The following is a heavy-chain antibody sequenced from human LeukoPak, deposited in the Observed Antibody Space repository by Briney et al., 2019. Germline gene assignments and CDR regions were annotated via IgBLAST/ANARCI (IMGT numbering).Heavy chain of an antibody. CDR1: GGSISSYY. V-gene: IGHV4-59*01. D-gene: IGHD3-22*01. J-gene: IGHJ4*02. CDR2: IYYSAST. CDR3: AIYYYDSSGYYYFDY. Sequence: TASETLSLTCTVSGGSISSYYWSWIRQPPGKGLEWIGYIYYSASTNYNPSLKSRVTISVDTSKNQFSLKLRSVTAADTAVYFCAIYYYDSSGYYYFDYWGQGTLVSVSS.